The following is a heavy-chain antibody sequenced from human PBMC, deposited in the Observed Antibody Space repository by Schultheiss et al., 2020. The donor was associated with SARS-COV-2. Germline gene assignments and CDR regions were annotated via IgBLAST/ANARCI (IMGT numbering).Heavy chain of an antibody. CDR1: GGSISSYY. CDR3: ARVTRGFDP. V-gene: IGHV4-34*09. D-gene: IGHD4-11*01. Sequence: SETLSLTCTVSGGSISSYYWSWIRQPPGKGLEWIGEINHSGSTYYNPSLKSRVTISVDTSKNQFSLKLSSVTAADTAVYYCARVTRGFDPWGQGTLVTVSS. J-gene: IGHJ5*02. CDR2: INHSGST.